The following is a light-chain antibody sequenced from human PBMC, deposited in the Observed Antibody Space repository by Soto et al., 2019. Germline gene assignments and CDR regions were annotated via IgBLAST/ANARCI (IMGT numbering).Light chain of an antibody. V-gene: IGKV3-20*01. CDR2: GAS. CDR3: QQRQSWPRT. J-gene: IGKJ1*01. Sequence: EIVLTQSPGTLSLSPGERATLSRWASQSLSSKSLAWYRQKPGQAPRLLVCGASSRATGIPDRFSGSGSGTDFTLTISRLEPEDFAVYYCQQRQSWPRTFXQGTKV. CDR1: QSLSSKS.